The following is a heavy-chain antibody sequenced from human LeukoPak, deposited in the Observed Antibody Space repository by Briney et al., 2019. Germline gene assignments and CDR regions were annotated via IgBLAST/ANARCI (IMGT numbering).Heavy chain of an antibody. CDR3: AREGYSYGYGDPYYFDY. V-gene: IGHV7-4-1*02. CDR2: INTNTGNP. D-gene: IGHD5-18*01. J-gene: IGHJ4*02. CDR1: GYTFTSYA. Sequence: ASVKVSCKASGYTFTSYAMNWVRQAPGQGLEWMGWINTNTGNPTYAQGFTGRFVFSLDTSVSTAYLQISSLKAEDTAVYYCAREGYSYGYGDPYYFDYWGQGTLVTVSS.